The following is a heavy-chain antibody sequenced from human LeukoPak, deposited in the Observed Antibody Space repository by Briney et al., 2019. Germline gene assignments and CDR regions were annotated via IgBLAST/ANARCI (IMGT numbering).Heavy chain of an antibody. CDR1: GFTFSSYW. Sequence: GGSLRLSCAASGFTFSSYWMSWVRQAPGKGLEWVANIKKDGSEKYYVDSVKGRFTISRDNAKTSLYLQMNSLRPEDTAVYYCARGGVVAALFRYYYMDVWGKGTTVTVSS. V-gene: IGHV3-7*01. D-gene: IGHD2-15*01. CDR3: ARGGVVAALFRYYYMDV. J-gene: IGHJ6*03. CDR2: IKKDGSEK.